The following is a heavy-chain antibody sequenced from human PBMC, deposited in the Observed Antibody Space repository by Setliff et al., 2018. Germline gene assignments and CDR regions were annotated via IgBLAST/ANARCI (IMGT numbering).Heavy chain of an antibody. V-gene: IGHV1-3*01. CDR3: ARRPYDSSGYFNY. D-gene: IGHD3-22*01. J-gene: IGHJ4*02. CDR2: IHAGNGDT. CDR1: GFTSTNYA. Sequence: ASVKVSCKASGFTSTNYAIHWVRQAPGQRPECMGWIHAGNGDTKYSQKFQGRVTITRDTSASTAYMELSSLTSEDTAVYYCARRPYDSSGYFNYWGQGTLVTVSS.